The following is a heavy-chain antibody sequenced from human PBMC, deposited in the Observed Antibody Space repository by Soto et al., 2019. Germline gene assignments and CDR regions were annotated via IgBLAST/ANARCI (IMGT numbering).Heavy chain of an antibody. CDR3: AKHPRGTWFDA. J-gene: IGHJ5*02. Sequence: EVQLVQSGGGLLEPGGSLRLSCAASGFSFSNVWMNWVRQAPGKGLEWVGRIKSKTDGGTTEFTAPVKGRFTISRADSKKTLYLEMNSLKTEDPAVYYCAKHPRGTWFDAWGQGALVTVSS. V-gene: IGHV3-15*07. CDR2: IKSKTDGGTT. CDR1: GFSFSNVW.